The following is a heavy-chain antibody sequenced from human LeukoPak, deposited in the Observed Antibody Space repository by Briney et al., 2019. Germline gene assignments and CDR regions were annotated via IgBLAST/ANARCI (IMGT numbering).Heavy chain of an antibody. CDR3: ASPYYYYDSSGYSHAFDI. CDR2: INQSGST. D-gene: IGHD3-22*01. Sequence: SETLSLTCAVYGGSLSGFYWSWIRQSPGKGLEWIGEINQSGSTNYNPSLKSRVTISVDTSKNQFSLKLSSVTAADTAVYYCASPYYYYDSSGYSHAFDIWGQGTMVTVSS. J-gene: IGHJ3*02. V-gene: IGHV4-34*01. CDR1: GGSLSGFY.